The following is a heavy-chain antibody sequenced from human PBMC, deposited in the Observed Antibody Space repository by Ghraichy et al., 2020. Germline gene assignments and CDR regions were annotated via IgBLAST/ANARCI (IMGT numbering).Heavy chain of an antibody. CDR2: IGYDGSKK. J-gene: IGHJ4*03. V-gene: IGHV3-30*02. Sequence: GGSLRLSCVASGFTFSDYGMHWVRQAPGMGLEWVTFIGYDGSKKYYADSVKGRFTISRDNSKNTLYLQMNSLRPEDTAMYYCAKDPHGGFFDYWGQGTLVTVSS. CDR3: AKDPHGGFFDY. CDR1: GFTFSDYG. D-gene: IGHD3-16*01.